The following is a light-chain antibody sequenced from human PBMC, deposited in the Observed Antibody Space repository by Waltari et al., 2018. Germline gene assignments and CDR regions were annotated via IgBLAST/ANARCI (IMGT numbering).Light chain of an antibody. Sequence: QSALTQPPSASGSHGQSVTISCTGTSGDVATFYYVSWYQQQPGKAPKLIIYEVNKRPSGVPDRFSGSKSGTTASLTISGLRAEDEADFYCSSYAHSDKALFGGGTRVSV. CDR2: EVN. V-gene: IGLV2-8*01. J-gene: IGLJ1*01. CDR3: SSYAHSDKAL. CDR1: SGDVATFYY.